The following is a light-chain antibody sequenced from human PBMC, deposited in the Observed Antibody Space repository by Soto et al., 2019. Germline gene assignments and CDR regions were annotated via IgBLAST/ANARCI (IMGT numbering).Light chain of an antibody. CDR2: EDN. Sequence: NFMLTQPHSVSESPGKTVTISCTRSSGSIASNYVQWYQQRPGSSPTTVIYEDNQRPSGVPDRFSGSIDSSSNSASLTISGLKTKDEADYSCQSYDSSNQVFGGGTKLTVL. V-gene: IGLV6-57*01. J-gene: IGLJ2*01. CDR1: SGSIASNY. CDR3: QSYDSSNQV.